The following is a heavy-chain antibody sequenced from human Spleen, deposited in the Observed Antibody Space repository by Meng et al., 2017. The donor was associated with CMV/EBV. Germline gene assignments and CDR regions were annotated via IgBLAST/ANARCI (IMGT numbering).Heavy chain of an antibody. D-gene: IGHD1-26*01. V-gene: IGHV4-34*01. Sequence: VYGGSFSGYDWSWIRQPPGKGLEWIGEINHSGSTNYNPSLKSRVTISVDTSKNQFSLKLSSVTAADTAVYYCARGESGSYYPYFDYWGQGTLVTVSS. CDR3: ARGESGSYYPYFDY. CDR2: INHSGST. J-gene: IGHJ4*02. CDR1: GGSFSGYD.